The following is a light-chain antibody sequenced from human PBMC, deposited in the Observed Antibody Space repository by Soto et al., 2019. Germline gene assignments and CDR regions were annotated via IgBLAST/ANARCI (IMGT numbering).Light chain of an antibody. V-gene: IGKV1-9*01. J-gene: IGKJ4*02. CDR3: QQVNYSPFT. Sequence: DIHLTQSPSPLSASVGDSVTITCRASQRISQYVAWYQQKPGKAPKLLIYAAVVLQGGIPSRFSGSGSATEFILTISSLQPEDFATYYCQQVNYSPFTFGRGTRVEIK. CDR1: QRISQY. CDR2: AAV.